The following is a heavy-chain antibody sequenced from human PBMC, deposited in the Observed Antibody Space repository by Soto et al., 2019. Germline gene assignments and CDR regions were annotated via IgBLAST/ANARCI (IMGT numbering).Heavy chain of an antibody. CDR2: INHSGST. Sequence: QVQLQQWGAGLLKPSETLSLTCAVYGGSFSGYYWSWIRQPPGKGLEWIGEINHSGSTNYNPSLKSRVTISVDTSKNQFSLKLSSVTAADTAVYYCARGPRSRAMVRGTPIPDWGQGTLVTVSS. D-gene: IGHD3-10*01. J-gene: IGHJ4*02. V-gene: IGHV4-34*01. CDR3: ARGPRSRAMVRGTPIPD. CDR1: GGSFSGYY.